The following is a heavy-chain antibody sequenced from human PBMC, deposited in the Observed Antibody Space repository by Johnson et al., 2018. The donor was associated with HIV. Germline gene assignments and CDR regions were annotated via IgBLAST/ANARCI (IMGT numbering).Heavy chain of an antibody. Sequence: QVQLVESGGGVVQPGRSLRLSCAASGFTFSSYAMHWVRQAPAKGLEWVAVISYDGSDKDYADSVKGRFTISRDNSKNTLYLQMNSLRAEDTAVYYCAKSSDEYSSSSDAFDIWGQGTMVTVSS. V-gene: IGHV3-30*04. D-gene: IGHD6-6*01. CDR1: GFTFSSYA. J-gene: IGHJ3*02. CDR3: AKSSDEYSSSSDAFDI. CDR2: ISYDGSDK.